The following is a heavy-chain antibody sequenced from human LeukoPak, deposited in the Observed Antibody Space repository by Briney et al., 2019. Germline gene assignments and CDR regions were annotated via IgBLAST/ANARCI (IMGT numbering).Heavy chain of an antibody. CDR1: GGSINNYY. CDR2: IYSSGKT. J-gene: IGHJ3*02. Sequence: SETLSLTFTVSGGSINNYYWTWIRQPAGKGLEWIGRIYSSGKTNYNPSLKSRVTMSVDTSNNQLSLMMTSVTAADTAVYYCARDTGTTVVTREFVAFDIWGQGTMVTVSS. CDR3: ARDTGTTVVTREFVAFDI. D-gene: IGHD4-23*01. V-gene: IGHV4-4*07.